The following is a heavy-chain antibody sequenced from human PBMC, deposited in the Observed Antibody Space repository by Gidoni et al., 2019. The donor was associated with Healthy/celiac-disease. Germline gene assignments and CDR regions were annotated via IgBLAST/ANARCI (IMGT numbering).Heavy chain of an antibody. CDR3: GKLETYYFDY. Sequence: QVQLVESGGGVVQPGRSLRLSCAASGFTFSSYGMHWVRQAPGKGLEWVAVISYDGSNKYYADSVKGRFTISRDNSKNTLYLQMNSLRAEDTAVYYCGKLETYYFDYWGQGTLVTVSS. V-gene: IGHV3-30*18. CDR2: ISYDGSNK. J-gene: IGHJ4*02. CDR1: GFTFSSYG.